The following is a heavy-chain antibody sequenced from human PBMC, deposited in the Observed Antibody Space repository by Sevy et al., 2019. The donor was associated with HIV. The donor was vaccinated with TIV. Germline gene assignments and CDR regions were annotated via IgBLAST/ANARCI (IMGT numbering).Heavy chain of an antibody. CDR1: GLTFSSYA. CDR2: ISYDARNE. Sequence: GRSLRLSCAASGLTFSSYAMHWVRQGPGKGLEWVAVISYDARNEDYADSVKGRFTISRDNSKNTLYLQMNSLRAEDTAVYYCARFPPERAFDIWGQGTMVTVSS. J-gene: IGHJ3*02. CDR3: ARFPPERAFDI. V-gene: IGHV3-30*04.